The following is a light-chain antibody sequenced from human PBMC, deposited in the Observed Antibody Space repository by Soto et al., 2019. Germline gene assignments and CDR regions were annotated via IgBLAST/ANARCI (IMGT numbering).Light chain of an antibody. CDR3: CSYAGTSYV. CDR1: TSDVGSYDS. CDR2: EVN. Sequence: SVLTQRASVSGSPGQSITISCTGTTSDVGSYDSVSWYQHHPGKAPKLMIYEVNKRPSGVSIRFSGSKSGNTASPTISGLQAEDEADYYCCSYAGTSYVFGAGTKVTVL. V-gene: IGLV2-23*02. J-gene: IGLJ1*01.